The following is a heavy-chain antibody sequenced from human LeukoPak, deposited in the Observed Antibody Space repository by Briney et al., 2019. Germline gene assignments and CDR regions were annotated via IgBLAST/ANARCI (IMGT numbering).Heavy chain of an antibody. CDR3: ASPHSRRSSSIY. D-gene: IGHD6-6*01. CDR2: ISSSSSYI. CDR1: GFTFSSYS. V-gene: IGHV3-21*01. Sequence: GGSLRVYCAASGFTFSSYSMNWVRQAPGKGLEWVSSISSSSSYIYYADSVKGRFTISRDNAKNSLYLQMNSLRAEDTAVYYCASPHSRRSSSIYWGQGTLVTVSS. J-gene: IGHJ4*02.